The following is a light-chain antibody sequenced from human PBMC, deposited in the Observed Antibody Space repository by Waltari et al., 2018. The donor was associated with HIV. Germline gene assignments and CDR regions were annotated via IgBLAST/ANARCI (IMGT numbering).Light chain of an antibody. CDR1: QSVLVSYNNENY. J-gene: IGKJ2*01. V-gene: IGKV4-1*01. CDR3: QQYYTTPTT. CDR2: RAY. Sequence: IVMTQSPDSLAVSLGERATINCKSSQSVLVSYNNENYLTWYQQKAGQAPKLLIQRAYAREFGVPDRFSGSGSGTDFTLTINSLQAEDVAVYYCQQYYTTPTTFGQGTKLEIK.